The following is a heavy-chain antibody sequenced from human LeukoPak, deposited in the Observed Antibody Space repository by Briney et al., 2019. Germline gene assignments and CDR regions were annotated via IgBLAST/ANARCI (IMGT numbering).Heavy chain of an antibody. Sequence: ASVKVSCKASGYTFTSYAMNWVRQAPGQGLEWMGWISAYNGNTNYAQKLQGRVTMTTDTSTSTAYMELRSLRSDDTAVYYCARDGTYSSGWSDWFDPWGQGALVTVSS. CDR2: ISAYNGNT. CDR3: ARDGTYSSGWSDWFDP. CDR1: GYTFTSYA. V-gene: IGHV1-18*01. D-gene: IGHD6-19*01. J-gene: IGHJ5*02.